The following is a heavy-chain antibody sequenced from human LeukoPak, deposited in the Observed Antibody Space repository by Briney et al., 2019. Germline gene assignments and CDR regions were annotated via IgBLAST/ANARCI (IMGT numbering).Heavy chain of an antibody. V-gene: IGHV7-4-1*02. CDR3: AKDLGGSYLNAFDI. D-gene: IGHD1-26*01. Sequence: GASVKVSCKASGYTFTSYAMNWVRQAPGQGLEWMGWINTNTGNPTYAQGFTGRFVFSLDTSVSTAYLQISSLKAEDTAVYYCAKDLGGSYLNAFDIWGQGTMVTVSS. CDR2: INTNTGNP. J-gene: IGHJ3*02. CDR1: GYTFTSYA.